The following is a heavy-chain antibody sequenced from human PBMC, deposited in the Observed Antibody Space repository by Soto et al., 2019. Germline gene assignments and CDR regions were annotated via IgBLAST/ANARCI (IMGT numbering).Heavy chain of an antibody. CDR1: GDYVSSYY. V-gene: IGHV4-59*02. J-gene: IGHJ4*02. Sequence: SETLSLTCTVSGDYVSSYYWSWIRQPPGKGLEWIAYIYYSGNTNYNPSLKSRVTISVDTSRTQFSLNLSSVTAADTAVYYCASSRSGWKWDSWGQRTLVTVSS. CDR2: IYYSGNT. D-gene: IGHD6-19*01. CDR3: ASSRSGWKWDS.